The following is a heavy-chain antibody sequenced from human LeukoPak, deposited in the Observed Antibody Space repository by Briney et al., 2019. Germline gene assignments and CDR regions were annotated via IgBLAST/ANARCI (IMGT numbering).Heavy chain of an antibody. J-gene: IGHJ4*02. V-gene: IGHV3-74*01. CDR2: INSGGSTT. Sequence: GGSLRLSCAASGFSLSSYWMHWVRQAPGKGLVWVSRINSGGSTTNYADSVKGRFTISRDNAKNTLYLQMNSLRAEDTAVYYCAKVDAYQLPPDYFDYWGQGTLVTVSS. D-gene: IGHD2-2*01. CDR3: AKVDAYQLPPDYFDY. CDR1: GFSLSSYW.